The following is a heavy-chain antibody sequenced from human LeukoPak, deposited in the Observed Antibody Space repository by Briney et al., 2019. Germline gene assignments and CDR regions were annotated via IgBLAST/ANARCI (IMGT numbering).Heavy chain of an antibody. CDR2: IYFSGST. V-gene: IGHV4-59*11. CDR3: ARGLGAVAGRIYDGFDM. J-gene: IGHJ3*02. CDR1: GGSITDHY. D-gene: IGHD6-19*01. Sequence: SETLSLTCTVSGGSITDHYWSWIRQPPGKGLEWIGYIYFSGSTNYNPSLKSRVTISIDTANREFSLRLSSVTAGDTGVYYRARGLGAVAGRIYDGFDMWGQGTMVTVSS.